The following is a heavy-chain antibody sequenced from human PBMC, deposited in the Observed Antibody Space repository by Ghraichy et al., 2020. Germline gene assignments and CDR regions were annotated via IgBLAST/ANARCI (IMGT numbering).Heavy chain of an antibody. CDR3: ARHNGYNRSNQLWYFDL. D-gene: IGHD2-2*01. J-gene: IGHJ2*01. V-gene: IGHV4-59*08. CDR2: IYDSGST. Sequence: SETLSLTCTVSGGSISSYYCCWIWQPPGKGLELIGNIYDSGSTNYNPSLKSRVTISVDTAKNQFSLKLSSVTAADTAVYYCARHNGYNRSNQLWYFDLWGRRTQVTVSS. CDR1: GGSISSYY.